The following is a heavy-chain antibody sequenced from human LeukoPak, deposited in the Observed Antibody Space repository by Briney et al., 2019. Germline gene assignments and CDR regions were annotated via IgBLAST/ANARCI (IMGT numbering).Heavy chain of an antibody. J-gene: IGHJ6*03. CDR3: AKVPYGSGSPPPYYYYYMDV. D-gene: IGHD3-10*01. V-gene: IGHV3-11*01. CDR2: ISRSGSTK. Sequence: PGGSLRLSCAASGFTFSDYNMRWIRQAPGKGLEWVSSISRSGSTKYYADSVKGRFTISRDSSKNTLYLQMNSLRAEDTAVYYCAKVPYGSGSPPPYYYYYMDVWGKGTTVTISS. CDR1: GFTFSDYN.